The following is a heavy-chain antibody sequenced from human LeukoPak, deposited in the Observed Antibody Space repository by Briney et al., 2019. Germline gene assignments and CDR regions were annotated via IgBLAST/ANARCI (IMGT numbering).Heavy chain of an antibody. Sequence: PSETLSLTCTVSGGSISSYYWSWIRQPPGKGLEWIGYIYYSGSTNYNPSLKSRVTISVDTSKNQFSLKLSSVTAADTAVYYCAGSIAVAGTPDNWFDPWGQGTLVTVSS. CDR1: GGSISSYY. CDR2: IYYSGST. V-gene: IGHV4-59*08. J-gene: IGHJ5*02. CDR3: AGSIAVAGTPDNWFDP. D-gene: IGHD6-19*01.